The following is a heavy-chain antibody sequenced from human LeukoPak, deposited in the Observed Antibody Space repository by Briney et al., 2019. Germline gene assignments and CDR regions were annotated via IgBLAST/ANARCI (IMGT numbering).Heavy chain of an antibody. J-gene: IGHJ4*02. CDR3: AREERAVSYYFVY. V-gene: IGHV4-34*01. CDR2: INHSGST. Sequence: SETLSLTCAVYGGSFSGYYWSWIRQPPGKGLEWIGEINHSGSTNYNPSFKSRVTISVDTSKNQFSLKLSSVTAADTAVYYCAREERAVSYYFVYWGQGTLVTVSS. D-gene: IGHD2-8*01. CDR1: GGSFSGYY.